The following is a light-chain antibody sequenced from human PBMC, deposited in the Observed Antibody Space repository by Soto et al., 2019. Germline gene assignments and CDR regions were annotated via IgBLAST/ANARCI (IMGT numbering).Light chain of an antibody. J-gene: IGKJ4*01. Sequence: EIVLTQSPGTLSLSPLERAPLXGRASQSVSNNYLAWYQQKPGQAPRLLIYGAFSRATGIPDRFSGGGSGTDFTLTISRLEPEDFAVYYCQQYGSSPLTFGGGTKVDIK. CDR3: QQYGSSPLT. V-gene: IGKV3-20*01. CDR2: GAF. CDR1: QSVSNNY.